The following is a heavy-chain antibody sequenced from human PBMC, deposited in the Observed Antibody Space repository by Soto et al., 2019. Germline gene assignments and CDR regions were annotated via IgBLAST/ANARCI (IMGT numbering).Heavy chain of an antibody. V-gene: IGHV1-2*04. CDR1: GYTFTGYY. J-gene: IGHJ6*02. CDR3: ARDGAHYYGMDV. D-gene: IGHD3-16*01. CDR2: INPNSGGT. Sequence: AASVKVSCKASGYTFTGYYMHWVRQAPGQGLEWMGWINPNSGGTNYAQKFQGWVTMTRDTSISTAYMELSRLRSDDTAVYYCARDGAHYYGMDVWGQGTTVTVSS.